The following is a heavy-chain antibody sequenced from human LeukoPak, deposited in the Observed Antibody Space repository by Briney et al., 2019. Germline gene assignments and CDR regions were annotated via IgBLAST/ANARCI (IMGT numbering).Heavy chain of an antibody. CDR1: GGSISSYY. V-gene: IGHV4-59*01. J-gene: IGHJ6*02. CDR2: IYYSGST. CDR3: AREKDSPYYYGMDV. Sequence: SEALSLTCTVSGGSISSYYWSWIRQPPGKGLEWIGYIYYSGSTNYNSSLKSRVTISVDTSKNQFSLKLSSVTAADTAVYYCAREKDSPYYYGMDVWGQGTTVTVSS. D-gene: IGHD2-15*01.